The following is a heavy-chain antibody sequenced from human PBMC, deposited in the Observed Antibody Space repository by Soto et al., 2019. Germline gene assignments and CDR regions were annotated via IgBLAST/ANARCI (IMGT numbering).Heavy chain of an antibody. D-gene: IGHD4-4*01. J-gene: IGHJ5*02. CDR3: AREAGALTVTRYNWFDP. Sequence: QVQLVESGGGVVQPGRSLRLSCAASGFTFSSYGMHWVRQAPGKGLDWVAVIWYDGSNKYYADSVKGRFTISRDNSKNTLDLPMNSLRAEDTAVYYCAREAGALTVTRYNWFDPWGQGTLVTVSS. V-gene: IGHV3-33*01. CDR1: GFTFSSYG. CDR2: IWYDGSNK.